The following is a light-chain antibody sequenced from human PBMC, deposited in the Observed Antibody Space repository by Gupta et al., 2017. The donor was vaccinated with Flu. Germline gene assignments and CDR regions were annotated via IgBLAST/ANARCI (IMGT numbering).Light chain of an antibody. CDR2: EVS. CDR1: NSDIGAYNY. Sequence: NSDIGAYNYVSCYQQHPGNAPKLMTYEVSNRPSAVSTRFSGSKSGTTASLIISGLQAEDEADYYCGSHGAGGVFAGVTKLTVL. J-gene: IGLJ2*01. V-gene: IGLV2-14*01. CDR3: GSHGAGGV.